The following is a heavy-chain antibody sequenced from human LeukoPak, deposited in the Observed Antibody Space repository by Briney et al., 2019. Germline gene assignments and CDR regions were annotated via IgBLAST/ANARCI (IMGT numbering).Heavy chain of an antibody. V-gene: IGHV6-1*01. CDR3: ARGDPPPHNWFDP. D-gene: IGHD2-21*02. J-gene: IGHJ5*02. Sequence: SQTLSLTCAISGDSVSSNSAAWNWISPSQARGLEWLGRTYYRSKWYKAYAVSVTSRITINPDTSKNQFSLQLNSVTPEDTAVYYCARGDPPPHNWFDPWGQGTLVTVSS. CDR2: TYYRSKWYK. CDR1: GDSVSSNSAA.